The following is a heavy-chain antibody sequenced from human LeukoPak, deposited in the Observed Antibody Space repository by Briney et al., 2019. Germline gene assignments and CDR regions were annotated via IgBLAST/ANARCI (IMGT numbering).Heavy chain of an antibody. D-gene: IGHD2-2*03. CDR1: GFTFSSYS. CDR3: ARVDDFTYDF. CDR2: ISSSSSYI. V-gene: IGHV3-21*01. J-gene: IGHJ4*02. Sequence: PGGSLRLSRAASGFTFSSYSMNWVRQAPGKGLEWVSSISSSSSYIYYADSVKGRFTISRDNAKNSLYLQMNSLRAEDTAVYYCARVDDFTYDFWGQGTLATVSS.